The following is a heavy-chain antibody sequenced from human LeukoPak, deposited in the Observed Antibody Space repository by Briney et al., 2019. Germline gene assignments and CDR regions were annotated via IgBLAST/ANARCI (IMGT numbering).Heavy chain of an antibody. CDR2: TSAYNGNT. V-gene: IGHV1-18*01. J-gene: IGHJ4*02. CDR1: GYTFTSYD. Sequence: ASVKVSCKASGYTFTSYDINWVRQAPGQGLEWMGWTSAYNGNTNYAQKFQDRVTMTTDTSTSTAYMELRSLRSDDTAVYYCARDSASRGYSYGSGKYFDYWGQGTLVTVSS. D-gene: IGHD5-18*01. CDR3: ARDSASRGYSYGSGKYFDY.